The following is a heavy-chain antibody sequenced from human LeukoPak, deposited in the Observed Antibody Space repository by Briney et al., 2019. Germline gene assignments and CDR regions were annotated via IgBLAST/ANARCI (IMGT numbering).Heavy chain of an antibody. Sequence: GGSLRLSCTASGFSIRNYDMNWVRQSPGKGLEWVSTISQSGGTTYYADSVKGRFTISRDNSKNTLYLQINSLRVEDTAVYYCATKGDTVMAFRTWYFDLWGRGTLVTVSS. CDR2: ISQSGGTT. CDR3: ATKGDTVMAFRTWYFDL. V-gene: IGHV3-23*01. CDR1: GFSIRNYD. D-gene: IGHD5-18*01. J-gene: IGHJ2*01.